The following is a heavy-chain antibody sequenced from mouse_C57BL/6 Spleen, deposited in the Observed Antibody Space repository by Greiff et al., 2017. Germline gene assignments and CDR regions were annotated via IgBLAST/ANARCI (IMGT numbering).Heavy chain of an antibody. Sequence: QVQLQQSGAELARPGASVKMSCNASGYTFTSYTMHWVKQRPGQGLEWIGYINPSSGYTKYNQQFKDKATLTEDKSSRTAYMQLRSLTSEYSAVDNCSRTYDGYYEAMDYWGQGTSGTVSS. J-gene: IGHJ4*01. CDR1: GYTFTSYT. CDR2: INPSSGYT. D-gene: IGHD2-3*01. V-gene: IGHV1-4*01. CDR3: SRTYDGYYEAMDY.